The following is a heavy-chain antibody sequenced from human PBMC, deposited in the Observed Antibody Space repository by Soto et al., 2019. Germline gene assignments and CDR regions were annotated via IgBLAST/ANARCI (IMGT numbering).Heavy chain of an antibody. Sequence: QVQLVESGGGVVQPGRYLRLSCAASGFTFRSYAMHWVRQAPGKGLEWVAVISYDGRNKYYADSVKGRFTTSRDNSKNTLYLQMNRLRAEDTAVYYCAREIEQLLDYWGQGTLVTVSS. V-gene: IGHV3-30*04. CDR1: GFTFRSYA. CDR3: AREIEQLLDY. D-gene: IGHD1-1*01. J-gene: IGHJ4*02. CDR2: ISYDGRNK.